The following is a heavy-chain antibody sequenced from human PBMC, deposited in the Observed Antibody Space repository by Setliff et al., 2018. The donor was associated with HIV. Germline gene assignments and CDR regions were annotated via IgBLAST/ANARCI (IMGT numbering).Heavy chain of an antibody. CDR1: GYTFTSYG. CDR3: ARGNTPGYCSGGSCSKHVY. V-gene: IGHV1-18*01. J-gene: IGHJ4*02. D-gene: IGHD2-15*01. CDR2: ISGYNGNT. Sequence: GASVKVSCKASGYTFTSYGISWVRLAPGQGLEWMGWISGYNGNTNYAQKLQGRVTMTTDTSTSTAYMELTSLRSYDTAVYYCARGNTPGYCSGGSCSKHVYWGQGTLVTVSS.